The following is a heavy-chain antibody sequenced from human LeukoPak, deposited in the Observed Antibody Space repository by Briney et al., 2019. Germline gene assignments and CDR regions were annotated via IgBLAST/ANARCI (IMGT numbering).Heavy chain of an antibody. CDR1: GFTFSSYG. V-gene: IGHV3-33*01. CDR2: IWYDGSKK. CDR3: ARADCSSTSCPYYYYGMDV. D-gene: IGHD2-2*01. J-gene: IGHJ6*02. Sequence: GGSLRLSCAASGFTFSSYGMHWVRQAPGKGLEWVAVIWYDGSKKYSADSVKGRFTISRDTAKNTLYLQMNSLRAEDTAVYYCARADCSSTSCPYYYYGMDVWGQGTTVTVSS.